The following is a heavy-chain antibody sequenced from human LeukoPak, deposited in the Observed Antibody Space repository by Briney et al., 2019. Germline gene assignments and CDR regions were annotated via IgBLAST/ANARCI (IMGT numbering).Heavy chain of an antibody. CDR1: GGSISSYY. CDR3: ASEEVGPRQHLTYFDY. CDR2: IYTSEST. Sequence: SETLSLTCTVSGGSISSYYWSWIRQPAGKGLEWIGRIYTSESTNYNPALKSRVTMSLDTSKNQFSLKLSSVTAADTAVYYCASEEVGPRQHLTYFDYWGQGTLVTVSS. D-gene: IGHD6-13*01. V-gene: IGHV4-4*07. J-gene: IGHJ4*02.